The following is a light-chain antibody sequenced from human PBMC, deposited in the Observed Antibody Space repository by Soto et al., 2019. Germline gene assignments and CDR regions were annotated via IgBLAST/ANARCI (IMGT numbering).Light chain of an antibody. CDR3: QQYETSPGT. CDR1: QSVRNNY. Sequence: ILLTQSPGTLSLSPGETATLSCRASQSVRNNYLAWYQQRPAQPPRLLMYEAATRASGIPDRFSGSVSGTDFTLTIRRLEPEYFALYFCQQYETSPGTFGGGTKVEI. V-gene: IGKV3-20*01. J-gene: IGKJ4*01. CDR2: EAA.